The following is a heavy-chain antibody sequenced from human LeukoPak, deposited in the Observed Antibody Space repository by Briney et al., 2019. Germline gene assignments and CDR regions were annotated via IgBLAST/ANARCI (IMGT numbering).Heavy chain of an antibody. D-gene: IGHD7-27*01. CDR2: ISRSSSSV. CDR3: VRDRPLSGGQGFFDY. Sequence: GGSLRLSCAASGFTFSTFSMNWVRQAPGKGPEWVSYISRSSSSVYYADSVKGRFTISRDNAKNSLYLQMNSLRAEDTAVYYCVRDRPLSGGQGFFDYWGQGALVTVSS. J-gene: IGHJ4*02. CDR1: GFTFSTFS. V-gene: IGHV3-48*01.